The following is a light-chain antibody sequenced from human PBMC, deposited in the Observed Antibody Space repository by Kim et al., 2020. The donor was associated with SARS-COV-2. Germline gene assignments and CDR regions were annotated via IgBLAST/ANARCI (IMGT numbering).Light chain of an antibody. Sequence: EIVMTQSPATLSVSPGERSTLSCRASQCVSSNLAWYQQKPGQAPRLLIYGASTRATGIPARFSGSGSGTEFTLTISSLQSEDFAVYYCQQLKNWLLTIGRETKVDIK. V-gene: IGKV3D-15*01. J-gene: IGKJ4*01. CDR3: QQLKNWLLT. CDR2: GAS. CDR1: QCVSSN.